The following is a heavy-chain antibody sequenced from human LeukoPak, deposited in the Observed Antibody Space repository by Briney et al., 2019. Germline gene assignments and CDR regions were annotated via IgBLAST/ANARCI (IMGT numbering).Heavy chain of an antibody. Sequence: GGSLRLSCAASGFTFSSYAMSWVRQAPGKGLEWVSAISGSGGSTYYADSVKGRFTISRDNSKNTLYPQMNSLRAEDTAVYYCAKDPYYYGSGSYPFDYWGQGTLVTVSS. J-gene: IGHJ4*02. V-gene: IGHV3-23*01. CDR3: AKDPYYYGSGSYPFDY. CDR2: ISGSGGST. D-gene: IGHD3-10*01. CDR1: GFTFSSYA.